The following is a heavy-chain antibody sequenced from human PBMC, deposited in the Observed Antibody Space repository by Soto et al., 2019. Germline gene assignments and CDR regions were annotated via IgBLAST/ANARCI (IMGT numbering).Heavy chain of an antibody. CDR2: IKQDGSEK. CDR3: ARVLAEYYDSSGYYRN. CDR1: GFTFSSYW. Sequence: GGSLRLSCAASGFTFSSYWMSWVRQAPGKGLEWVANIKQDGSEKYYVDSVKGRFTISRDNAKNSLYLQMNSLRAEDTAVYYCARVLAEYYDSSGYYRNWGQGTLVTVSS. V-gene: IGHV3-7*05. J-gene: IGHJ4*02. D-gene: IGHD3-22*01.